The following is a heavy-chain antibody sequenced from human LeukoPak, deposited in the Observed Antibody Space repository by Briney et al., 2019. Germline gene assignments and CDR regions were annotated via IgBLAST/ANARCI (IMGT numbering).Heavy chain of an antibody. J-gene: IGHJ4*02. CDR3: ARTTVTTGRCLGY. Sequence: SETLSLTCSVSGGSISSGDYSWSWIRPPPGRGLEWIGYIYYSGSTYYNPSLKSRVTISVDTSKNQFSLKLSSVTAADTAVYYCARTTVTTGRCLGYWGQGTLVTVSS. CDR1: GGSISSGDYS. CDR2: IYYSGST. V-gene: IGHV4-30-4*08. D-gene: IGHD4-17*01.